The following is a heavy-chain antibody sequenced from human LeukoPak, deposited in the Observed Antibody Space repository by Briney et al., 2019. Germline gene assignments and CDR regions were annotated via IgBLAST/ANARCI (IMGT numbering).Heavy chain of an antibody. CDR3: AKDRLPETYYGSGGNDY. D-gene: IGHD3-10*01. Sequence: GGSLRLSCAASGFTFSSYAMNWVRQAPGKGLEWVSCIRSSADSTYYADSVKGRFTISRDNSKNTLFLQINSLRAEDTAVYYCAKDRLPETYYGSGGNDYWGQGTLVTVSS. CDR1: GFTFSSYA. CDR2: IRSSADST. J-gene: IGHJ4*02. V-gene: IGHV3-23*01.